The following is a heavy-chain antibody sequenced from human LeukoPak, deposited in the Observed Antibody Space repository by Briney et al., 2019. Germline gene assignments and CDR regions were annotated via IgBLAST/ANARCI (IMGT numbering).Heavy chain of an antibody. CDR3: AKAYPTARGVNFDY. D-gene: IGHD3-10*01. Sequence: HPGGSLRLSCAASGFTFSSSAISWVRQAPGKGLQCLSPINGDGGGDTTNYPDPVNARLTTSSDTSSNTLYLQMSSLRVEDTAVYYCAKAYPTARGVNFDYWGQGTLVTVSS. V-gene: IGHV3-23*01. CDR2: INGDGGGDTT. J-gene: IGHJ4*02. CDR1: GFTFSSSA.